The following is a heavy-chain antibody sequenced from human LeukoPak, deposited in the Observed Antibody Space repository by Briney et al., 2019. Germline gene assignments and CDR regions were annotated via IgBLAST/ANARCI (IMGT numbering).Heavy chain of an antibody. CDR2: INPNSGGT. J-gene: IGHJ4*02. CDR3: AREGAPYSSSWYFDY. D-gene: IGHD6-13*01. Sequence: GASVKVSCKASGYTFTGYYMHWVRQAPGQGLEWMGWINPNSGGTNYAQKLQGRVTMTRETYISTAYMELSRLRSDDTAVYYCAREGAPYSSSWYFDYWGQGTLVTVSS. CDR1: GYTFTGYY. V-gene: IGHV1-2*02.